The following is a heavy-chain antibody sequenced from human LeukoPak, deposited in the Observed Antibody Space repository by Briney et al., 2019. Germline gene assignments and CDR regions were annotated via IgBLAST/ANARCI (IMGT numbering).Heavy chain of an antibody. J-gene: IGHJ4*02. Sequence: GGSLRLSCAASGFSVNTNYLSWVRQAPGKGLEWVSAIYGDDTPYHADSVKGRFTISRDYSKNTVHLQMNSVRVEYTPVYYCTTHRAGAPTEFADWGQGTLVTVSP. D-gene: IGHD1-26*01. CDR3: TTHRAGAPTEFAD. V-gene: IGHV3-66*04. CDR2: IYGDDTP. CDR1: GFSVNTNY.